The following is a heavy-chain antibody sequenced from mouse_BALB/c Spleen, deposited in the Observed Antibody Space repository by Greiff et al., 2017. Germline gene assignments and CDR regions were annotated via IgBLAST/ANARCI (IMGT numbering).Heavy chain of an antibody. J-gene: IGHJ2*01. D-gene: IGHD2-1*01. Sequence: QVQLQQPGAELVRPGASVKLSCKASGYSFTSYWTNRVKQRPGQGLEWIGMIHPSDSETRLNQKFKDKTTLTVDKSSSTAYMQLSSPTSEDSAVCYCSRSRGNVVRYLDYWGQGTTLTVSS. V-gene: IGHV1S82*01. CDR2: IHPSDSET. CDR1: GYSFTSYW. CDR3: SRSRGNVVRYLDY.